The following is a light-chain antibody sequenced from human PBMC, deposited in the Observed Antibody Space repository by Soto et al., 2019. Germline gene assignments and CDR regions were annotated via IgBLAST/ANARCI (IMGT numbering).Light chain of an antibody. J-gene: IGLJ2*01. CDR2: EVT. V-gene: IGLV2-23*02. CDR1: SSDVGNYNL. CDR3: CSAANMPSAVG. Sequence: QSVLTQPASVSGSPGQSITISCTGTSSDVGNYNLVSWYQHHPGTAPKLMVYEVTKRPSGVSSRFSGSKSGNTASLTISGLLAEDEADYYWCSAANMPSAVGFGGGTKVTVL.